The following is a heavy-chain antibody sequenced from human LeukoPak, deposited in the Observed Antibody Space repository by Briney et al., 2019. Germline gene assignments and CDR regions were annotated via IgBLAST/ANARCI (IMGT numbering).Heavy chain of an antibody. CDR1: GYTFTGDY. D-gene: IGHD3-22*01. CDR3: ARAYYYASSGYFPY. CDR2: INPNSGGT. J-gene: IGHJ4*02. Sequence: ASVKVSCMPSGYTFTGDYMHWVRQAPGQGLEWMGWINPNSGGTNYAQKLQGRDTITTDTTTRTAYMELRILRSDDTAVYYCARAYYYASSGYFPYWGQGTLVTVSS. V-gene: IGHV1-2*02.